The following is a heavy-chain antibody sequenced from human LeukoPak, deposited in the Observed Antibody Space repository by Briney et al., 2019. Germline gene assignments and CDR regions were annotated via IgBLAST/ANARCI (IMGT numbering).Heavy chain of an antibody. D-gene: IGHD3-22*01. J-gene: IGHJ4*02. CDR2: IYYSGST. Sequence: SETLSLTCTVPGGSIGSYYWSWFRQPPGKGLEWIGYIYYSGSTNYNPSLKSRVTISVDTSKNQFSLKLSSGSAADTAVYYCARVFGAYESRGFDHWGQGTLVTVSS. CDR3: ARVFGAYESRGFDH. V-gene: IGHV4-59*01. CDR1: GGSIGSYY.